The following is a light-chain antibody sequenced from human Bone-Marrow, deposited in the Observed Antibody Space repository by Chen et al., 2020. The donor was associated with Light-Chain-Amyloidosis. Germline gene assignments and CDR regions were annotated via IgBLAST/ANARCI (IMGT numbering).Light chain of an antibody. CDR2: DAS. CDR3: QKRGNWPPAIA. CDR1: QSVGTY. V-gene: IGKV3-11*01. Sequence: EIVLTQSPATLSLSPGERAILSCRASQSVGTYLAWYQQKPGQAPMLLIYDASHRATGIPARFRGSGSVTDFTITLSSREPEDCAVYKCQKRGNWPPAIAFGPGTRLEMK. J-gene: IGKJ5*01.